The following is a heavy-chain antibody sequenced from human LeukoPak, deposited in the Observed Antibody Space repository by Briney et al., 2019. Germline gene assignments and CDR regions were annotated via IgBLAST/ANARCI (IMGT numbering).Heavy chain of an antibody. CDR1: GFTFSDYA. Sequence: GGTLRLSCAVSGFTFSDYAMHWVRQAPGKGLEWVASMQSNGNEKYSSDSLKGRFTISRDNSKNTLYLQMNTLRPEDTAVFYCARGFTSWPQGPYHFDYWGQGILITVSS. CDR3: ARGFTSWPQGPYHFDY. V-gene: IGHV3-30*02. J-gene: IGHJ4*02. CDR2: MQSNGNEK. D-gene: IGHD2-2*01.